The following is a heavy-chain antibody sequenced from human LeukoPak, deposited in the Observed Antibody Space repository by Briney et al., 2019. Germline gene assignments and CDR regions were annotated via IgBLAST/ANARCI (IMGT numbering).Heavy chain of an antibody. Sequence: PSETLSLTCAVYGGSFSGYYWSWIRQPPGKGLGWIGEINHSGSTNYNPSLQSRVTISVDTSTNQFSLKLSSVTAADTAVYYCARKTPVSRLKIRGYSYGFFDYWGQGTLVTVSS. J-gene: IGHJ4*02. CDR3: ARKTPVSRLKIRGYSYGFFDY. CDR1: GGSFSGYY. V-gene: IGHV4-34*01. D-gene: IGHD5-18*01. CDR2: INHSGST.